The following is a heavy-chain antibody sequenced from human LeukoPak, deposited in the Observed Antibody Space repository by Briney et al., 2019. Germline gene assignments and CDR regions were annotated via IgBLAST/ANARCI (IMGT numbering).Heavy chain of an antibody. CDR2: ISNSGRTK. V-gene: IGHV3-48*03. Sequence: GGSLRLSCTASGFTFSSYEMNWVRQAPGKGLEWVSFISNSGRTKYYADSVKGRFTISRDNAKNSLYLQMNILRADDTAVYYCATSSVTTGIDFDCWGQGTLVTVSS. J-gene: IGHJ4*02. D-gene: IGHD4-17*01. CDR1: GFTFSSYE. CDR3: ATSSVTTGIDFDC.